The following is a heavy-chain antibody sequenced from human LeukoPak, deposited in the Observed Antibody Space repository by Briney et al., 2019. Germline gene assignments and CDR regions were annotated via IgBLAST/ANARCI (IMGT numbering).Heavy chain of an antibody. J-gene: IGHJ5*02. CDR1: GFTVSSNY. CDR3: ARGSIAARRNWFDP. D-gene: IGHD6-6*01. V-gene: IGHV3-53*01. CDR2: IYSGGST. Sequence: GGSLRLSCAASGFTVSSNYMSWVRQAPGKGLEWVSVIYSGGSTYYADSVKGRFTISRDNSKNTLYLQMNSLRAEDTAVYYCARGSIAARRNWFDPWGQGTPVTVSS.